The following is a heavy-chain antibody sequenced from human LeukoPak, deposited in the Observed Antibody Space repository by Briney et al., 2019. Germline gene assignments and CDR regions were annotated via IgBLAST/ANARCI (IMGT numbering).Heavy chain of an antibody. V-gene: IGHV3-23*01. CDR2: ISGSGGST. D-gene: IGHD6-6*01. CDR3: AKVMRSYSSSGNFDY. Sequence: GGSLRLSCAASGFTFSSYAMSWVCQAPGKGLEWVSAISGSGGSTYYADSVKGRFTISRDNSKNTLYLQMNSLRAEDTAVYYCAKVMRSYSSSGNFDYWGQGTLVTVSS. CDR1: GFTFSSYA. J-gene: IGHJ4*02.